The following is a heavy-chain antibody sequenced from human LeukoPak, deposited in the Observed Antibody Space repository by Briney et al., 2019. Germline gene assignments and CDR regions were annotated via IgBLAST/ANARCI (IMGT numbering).Heavy chain of an antibody. Sequence: GGSLRLSCAASGFTVSSNYMSWVRQAPGKGLEWVSVIYSGGSTYYADSVKGRFTISRDNSKNTLYLQMNSLRAEDTAVYYCARGQYGDYSVDYWGQGTLVPVSS. CDR3: ARGQYGDYSVDY. V-gene: IGHV3-53*01. CDR2: IYSGGST. CDR1: GFTVSSNY. D-gene: IGHD4-17*01. J-gene: IGHJ4*02.